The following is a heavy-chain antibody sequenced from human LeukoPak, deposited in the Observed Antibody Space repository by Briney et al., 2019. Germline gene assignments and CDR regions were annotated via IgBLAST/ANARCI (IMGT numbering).Heavy chain of an antibody. Sequence: GGSLRLSCAASGFTFSSYGMHWVRQPPGKGLEWVSGINWNGGSTGYADSVKGRFTISRDNAKNSLYLQMNSLRAEDTALYYCARLIEMATGGFFDYWGQGTLVTVSS. V-gene: IGHV3-20*04. J-gene: IGHJ4*02. CDR3: ARLIEMATGGFFDY. CDR1: GFTFSSYG. D-gene: IGHD5-24*01. CDR2: INWNGGST.